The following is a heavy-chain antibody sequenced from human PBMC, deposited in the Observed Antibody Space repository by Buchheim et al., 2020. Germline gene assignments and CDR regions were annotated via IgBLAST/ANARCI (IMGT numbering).Heavy chain of an antibody. J-gene: IGHJ6*02. Sequence: QVQLVQSGAEVKKPGASVKVSCKASGYTFTSYDINWVRQATGQGLEWMGWMNPNRGNTVYAQKFQGRVTMTRNTSISTAYRELSSLRSEDTAVYYCAVSGSRSWSNYYYYGMDVWGQGTT. CDR1: GYTFTSYD. V-gene: IGHV1-8*01. CDR2: MNPNRGNT. CDR3: AVSGSRSWSNYYYYGMDV. D-gene: IGHD1-26*01.